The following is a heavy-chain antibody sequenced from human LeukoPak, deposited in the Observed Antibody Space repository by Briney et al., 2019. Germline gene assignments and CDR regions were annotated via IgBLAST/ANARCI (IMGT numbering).Heavy chain of an antibody. J-gene: IGHJ4*02. V-gene: IGHV1-18*01. CDR2: ISVYGGNT. D-gene: IGHD3-22*01. CDR1: GSGFTSCG. CDR3: ARNPGYYDSSGYSSSPFDY. Sequence: AAGKVSCKGAGSGFTSCGISWVRQAPGQGLGWVGWISVYGGNTNYAQTRQGRVTMTTDTSTSTAYMELSRLRSDDTAVYYCARNPGYYDSSGYSSSPFDYWGQGTLVTVSS.